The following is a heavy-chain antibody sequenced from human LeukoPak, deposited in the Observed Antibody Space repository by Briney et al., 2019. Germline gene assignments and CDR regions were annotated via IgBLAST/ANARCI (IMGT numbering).Heavy chain of an antibody. J-gene: IGHJ4*02. CDR3: AKDLDVVPADRINDY. V-gene: IGHV3-30-3*01. D-gene: IGHD2-2*01. Sequence: PGRSLRLSCAASGFTFSSYAMHWVRQASGKGLEWVAVISYDGSNKYYADSVKGRFTISRDNSKNTLYLQMNSLRAEDTAVYYCAKDLDVVPADRINDYWGQGTLVTVSS. CDR2: ISYDGSNK. CDR1: GFTFSSYA.